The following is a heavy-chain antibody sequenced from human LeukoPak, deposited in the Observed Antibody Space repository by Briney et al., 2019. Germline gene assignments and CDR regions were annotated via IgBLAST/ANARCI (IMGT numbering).Heavy chain of an antibody. CDR3: VKRSCSGGTCPLDY. CDR1: GFTFSSYA. V-gene: IGHV3-64D*09. Sequence: AGSLRLSCSASGFTFSSYALSWVRQAPGKGLEYVSGITSTGGTTYYADSVKGRFTISRDNSENTLYLQMSSLRPEDTALYYCVKRSCSGGTCPLDYWGQGTLVTVSS. J-gene: IGHJ4*02. D-gene: IGHD2-15*01. CDR2: ITSTGGTT.